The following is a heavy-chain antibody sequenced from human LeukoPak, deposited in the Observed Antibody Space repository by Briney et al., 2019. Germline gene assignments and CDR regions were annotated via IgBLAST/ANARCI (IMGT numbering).Heavy chain of an antibody. Sequence: SVKVSCKASGGTFSSYAISWVRQAPGQGLEWMGGIIPIFGTANYAQKFQGRVTITADKSTSTAYMELSSLRSEDTAVYYCARSPTYYYYMDVWGKGTTVTVSS. CDR2: IIPIFGTA. CDR1: GGTFSSYA. J-gene: IGHJ6*03. V-gene: IGHV1-69*06. CDR3: ARSPTYYYYMDV.